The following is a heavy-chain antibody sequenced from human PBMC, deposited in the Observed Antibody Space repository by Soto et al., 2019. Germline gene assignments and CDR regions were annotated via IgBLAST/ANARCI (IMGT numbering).Heavy chain of an antibody. J-gene: IGHJ4*02. V-gene: IGHV3-23*01. CDR2: IGDREDAK. CDR3: AKRRTEEATILDY. Sequence: HPVGSLRLSCAASGFTFFRYAMTWVRQAPGKRPEWVSTIGDREDAKHYADSVKGRFTVSRDDSRNMLYLQMNRLRVEDTAVYYCAKRRTEEATILDYWGQGILVTVSS. D-gene: IGHD5-12*01. CDR1: GFTFFRYA.